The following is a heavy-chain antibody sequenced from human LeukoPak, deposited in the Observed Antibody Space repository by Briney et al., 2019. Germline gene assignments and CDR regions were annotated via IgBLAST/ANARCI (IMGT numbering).Heavy chain of an antibody. CDR3: ARFRYMDV. V-gene: IGHV3-7*01. CDR1: GFTFSSCW. J-gene: IGHJ6*03. Sequence: GGSLRLSCAASGFTFSSCWMTWVRQAPGKGLEWVANIRQDGSEKNCVHSVKGRFTISRDNAKNSLYLQMNSLRAEDTAEYYCARFRYMDVWGKGTPVTVSS. CDR2: IRQDGSEK.